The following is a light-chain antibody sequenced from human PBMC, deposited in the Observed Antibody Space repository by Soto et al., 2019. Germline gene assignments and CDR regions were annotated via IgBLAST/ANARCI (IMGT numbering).Light chain of an antibody. V-gene: IGLV6-57*02. CDR2: GND. Sequence: NFMLTQPHSVSESPGKTVTISCTGSSGSIGSSYVRWYQQRPGSAPTTVIFGNDQRPSGVPARFSGSIDISSNSASLIISGLKIEDEGDYYCQSYDTTNRALVVFGGGTKLTAL. CDR1: SGSIGSSY. CDR3: QSYDTTNRALVV. J-gene: IGLJ2*01.